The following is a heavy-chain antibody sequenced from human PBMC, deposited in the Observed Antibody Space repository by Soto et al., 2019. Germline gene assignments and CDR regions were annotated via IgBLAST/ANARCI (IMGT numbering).Heavy chain of an antibody. J-gene: IGHJ4*02. CDR3: ARDHIYCSGGSCYLDY. CDR2: INAGNGNT. Sequence: VQLVQSGAEVKKPGASVKVSCKASGYTFTSYAMHWVRQAPGQRLEWMGWINAGNGNTKYSQKFQGRVTITRDTSASTAYMELSSLRSEDTAVYYCARDHIYCSGGSCYLDYWGQGTLVTVSS. D-gene: IGHD2-15*01. V-gene: IGHV1-3*01. CDR1: GYTFTSYA.